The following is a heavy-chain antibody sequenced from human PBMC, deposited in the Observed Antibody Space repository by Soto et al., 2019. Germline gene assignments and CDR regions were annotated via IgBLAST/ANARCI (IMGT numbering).Heavy chain of an antibody. CDR2: IYYSGST. CDR3: ARVILSDPRAHVGRYFDY. CDR1: GGSISSGDYY. J-gene: IGHJ4*02. V-gene: IGHV4-30-4*02. D-gene: IGHD1-26*01. Sequence: SETLSLTCTVSGGSISSGDYYWSWIRQPPGKGLEWIGYIYYSGSTYYNPSLKSRVTISVDTSKNQFSLKLSSVTAADTAVYYCARVILSDPRAHVGRYFDYWGQGTLVTVSS.